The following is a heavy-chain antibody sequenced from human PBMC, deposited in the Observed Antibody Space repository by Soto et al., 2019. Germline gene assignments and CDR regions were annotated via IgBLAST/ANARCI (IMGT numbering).Heavy chain of an antibody. V-gene: IGHV5-51*01. CDR2: IFPGDSDT. CDR1: GYTFTNYW. J-gene: IGHJ4*02. D-gene: IGHD3-16*01. Sequence: PGESLKISCKALGYTFTNYWIGWVRQRPGKGLEWMGIIFPGDSDTRYNPSFEGQVTVSADESISTAYLQWNTLKASDTAMYYCVRPNFGALTHFDFWGQGTLVTVSS. CDR3: VRPNFGALTHFDF.